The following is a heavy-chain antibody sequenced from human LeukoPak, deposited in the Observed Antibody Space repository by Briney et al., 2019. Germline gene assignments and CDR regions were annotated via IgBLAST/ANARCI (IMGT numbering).Heavy chain of an antibody. CDR1: GGSFSGYY. J-gene: IGHJ4*02. CDR3: AREPSGNFDY. D-gene: IGHD2-15*01. CDR2: INHSGST. V-gene: IGHV4-34*01. Sequence: SETLSLTCAVYGGSFSGYYWSWIRQPPGKGLEWIGEINHSGSTNYNPSLKSRVTMSVDTSKNQFSLKLSSVTAADTAVYYCAREPSGNFDYWGQGTLVTVSS.